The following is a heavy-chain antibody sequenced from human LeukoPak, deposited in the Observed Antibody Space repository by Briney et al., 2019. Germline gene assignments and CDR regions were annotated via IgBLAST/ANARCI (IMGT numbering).Heavy chain of an antibody. D-gene: IGHD6-13*01. CDR1: GGSFSGYY. V-gene: IGHV4-34*01. J-gene: IGHJ6*03. Sequence: PSETLSLTCAVYGGSFSGYYWSWIRQPPRKGLEWVGEINHSGSTNYNPSLKSRVTISVVTSKNQFSLKLSSVTAADTAVYYCARELRYSSSWFNYYYYYMDVWGKGTTVTVSS. CDR2: INHSGST. CDR3: ARELRYSSSWFNYYYYYMDV.